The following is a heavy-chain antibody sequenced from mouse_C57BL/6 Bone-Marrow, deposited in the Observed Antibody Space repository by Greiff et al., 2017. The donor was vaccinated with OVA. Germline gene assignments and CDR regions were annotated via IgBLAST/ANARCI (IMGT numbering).Heavy chain of an antibody. D-gene: IGHD4-1*01. Sequence: VQLQQSGPGLVQPSQSLSITCTVSGFSLTSYGVHWVRQSPGKGLEWLGVIWRGGSTDYNAAFMSRLSIPKDNSTCQVFFKMNSLQADDTAIDFGSKNCGLGQDYFDDWGQGTTLTVSA. J-gene: IGHJ2*01. CDR1: GFSLTSYG. CDR3: SKNCGLGQDYFDD. CDR2: IWRGGST. V-gene: IGHV2-5*01.